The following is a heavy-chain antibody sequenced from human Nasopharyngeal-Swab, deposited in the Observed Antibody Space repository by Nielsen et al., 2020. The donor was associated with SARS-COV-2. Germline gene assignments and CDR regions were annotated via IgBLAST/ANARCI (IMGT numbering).Heavy chain of an antibody. V-gene: IGHV3-33*08. Sequence: GGSLRLSCAASGFTFSSYWMSWVRQAPGKGLEWVAVIWYDGSNKYYADSVKGRFTISRDNSKNTLYLQMNSLRAEDTAVYYCARAIYCSSTSCFGFDYWGQGTRVTVSS. CDR3: ARAIYCSSTSCFGFDY. J-gene: IGHJ4*02. CDR1: GFTFSSYW. D-gene: IGHD2-2*01. CDR2: IWYDGSNK.